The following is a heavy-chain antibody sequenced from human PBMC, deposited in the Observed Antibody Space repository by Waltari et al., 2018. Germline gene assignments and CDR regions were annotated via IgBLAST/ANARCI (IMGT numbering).Heavy chain of an antibody. CDR2: ISAYAGKT. V-gene: IGHV1-18*01. J-gene: IGHJ6*02. D-gene: IGHD3-10*01. CDR1: DYKFTSYY. CDR3: ARTYGSSSFYYGMDV. Sequence: QVQLVQSGAEVKKPGASVKVSCKASDYKFTSYYVTWGRQAPGQGLELMGLISAYAGKTNYAQSLQCRVSMTTDTSTSTAFLELRSLRFDDTAVYYCARTYGSSSFYYGMDVWGQGTTVTVSS.